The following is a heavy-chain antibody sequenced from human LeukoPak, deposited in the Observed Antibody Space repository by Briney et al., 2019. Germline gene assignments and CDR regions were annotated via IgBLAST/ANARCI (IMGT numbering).Heavy chain of an antibody. J-gene: IGHJ6*03. D-gene: IGHD6-13*01. V-gene: IGHV7-4-1*02. Sequence: ASVKVSCKASGYTFTSYAMNWARQAPGQGLEWMGWINTNTENPTYAQGFTGRFVFPLDTSVSTAYLQISSLKAEDTAVYYCARRATAAAGGYYYYYMDVWGKGTTVAVSS. CDR1: GYTFTSYA. CDR3: ARRATAAAGGYYYYYMDV. CDR2: INTNTENP.